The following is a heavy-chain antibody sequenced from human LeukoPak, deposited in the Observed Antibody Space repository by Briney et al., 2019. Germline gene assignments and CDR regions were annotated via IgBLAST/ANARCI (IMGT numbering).Heavy chain of an antibody. Sequence: PGGSLRLSCAASGFTFDDYAMHWVRQAPGKGLEWVSLISWDGGSTYYADSVKGRFTISRDNIKNSVYLQMNSLRAEDTALYYCAKDSSGYYWDYRGQGTLVTVSS. CDR1: GFTFDDYA. J-gene: IGHJ4*02. V-gene: IGHV3-43D*03. CDR2: ISWDGGST. D-gene: IGHD3-22*01. CDR3: AKDSSGYYWDY.